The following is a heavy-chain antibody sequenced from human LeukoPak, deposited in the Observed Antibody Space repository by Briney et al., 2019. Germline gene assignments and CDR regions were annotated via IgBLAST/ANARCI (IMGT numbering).Heavy chain of an antibody. CDR3: AKDLVGYCSGGSCARGIDY. CDR2: IRYDGSNK. V-gene: IGHV3-30*02. CDR1: GFTFRDYG. D-gene: IGHD2-15*01. Sequence: GGSLRLSCAASGFTFRDYGMHWVRQAPGKGLEWVAFIRYDGSNKYYADSVKGRFTISRDNSKNTLYLQMNSLRAEDTAVYYCAKDLVGYCSGGSCARGIDYWGQGTLVTVSS. J-gene: IGHJ4*02.